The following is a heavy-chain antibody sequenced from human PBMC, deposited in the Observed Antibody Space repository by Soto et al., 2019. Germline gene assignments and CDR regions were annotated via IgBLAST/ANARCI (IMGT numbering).Heavy chain of an antibody. D-gene: IGHD3-22*01. J-gene: IGHJ6*02. V-gene: IGHV3-30*18. Sequence: SLRLSCAASGFTFSSYGMHWVRQAPGKGLEWVAVISYDGSNKYYADSVKGRFTISRDNSKNTLYLQMNSLRAEDTAVYYCAKDPYDSSGYYYGHYYYYGMDVWGQGTTVTVSS. CDR3: AKDPYDSSGYYYGHYYYYGMDV. CDR2: ISYDGSNK. CDR1: GFTFSSYG.